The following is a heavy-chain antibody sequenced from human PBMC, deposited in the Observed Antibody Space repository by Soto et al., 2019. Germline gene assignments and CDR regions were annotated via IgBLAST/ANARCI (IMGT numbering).Heavy chain of an antibody. CDR2: IFPDDSDL. V-gene: IGHV5-51*01. CDR3: ARHGLDLVNDC. CDR1: GYNFGNFW. Sequence: PGESLKISCEGSGYNFGNFWIAWVRQMPGKGLEWMGIIFPDDSDLRYSPSFQSHVTISADKSISTAYLQWNSMKPSDTAMYYCARHGLDLVNDCWGQGTLVSVCS. J-gene: IGHJ4*02.